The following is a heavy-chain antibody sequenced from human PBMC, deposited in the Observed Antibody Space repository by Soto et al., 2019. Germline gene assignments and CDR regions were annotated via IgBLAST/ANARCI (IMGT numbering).Heavy chain of an antibody. J-gene: IGHJ4*02. CDR2: INVYNGNT. CDR1: GYTFTTYG. CDR3: SRARSLVAGDRSLWY. V-gene: IGHV1-18*01. D-gene: IGHD6-19*01. Sequence: QVQLVQSGAEVKKPGASVKVSCKASGYTFTTYGVYWLRQAPGQGPEWMGWINVYNGNTMYAQNLQGRVTMTTDTSTNTAYLELRSLRSDDTAVYYCSRARSLVAGDRSLWYWGQGTLVTVSS.